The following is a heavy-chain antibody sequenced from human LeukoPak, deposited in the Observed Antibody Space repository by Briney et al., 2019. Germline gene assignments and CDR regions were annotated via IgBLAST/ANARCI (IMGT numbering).Heavy chain of an antibody. CDR3: ASSKISGSYFLGPPTNYFDY. Sequence: ASVKVSCKASGGTFSSYAISWVRQAPGQGLEWMGRIIPILGIANYAQKFQGRVTITADKSTCTAYMELSSLRSEDTAVYYCASSKISGSYFLGPPTNYFDYWGQGTLVTVSS. CDR1: GGTFSSYA. V-gene: IGHV1-69*04. D-gene: IGHD1-26*01. J-gene: IGHJ4*02. CDR2: IIPILGIA.